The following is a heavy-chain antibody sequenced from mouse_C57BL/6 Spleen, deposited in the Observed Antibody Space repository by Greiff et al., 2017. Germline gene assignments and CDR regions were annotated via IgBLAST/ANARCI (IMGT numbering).Heavy chain of an antibody. CDR2: IYPRDGST. Sequence: VQLQQSDAELVKPGASVKISCKVSGYTFTDHTIHWMKQRPEQGLEWIGYIYPRDGSTKYNEKFKGKATLTADKSSSTAYMQLNSLTSEDSAVYFCARVDYGYDGGHAMDYWGQGTSVTVSS. J-gene: IGHJ4*01. V-gene: IGHV1-78*01. D-gene: IGHD2-2*01. CDR1: GYTFTDHT. CDR3: ARVDYGYDGGHAMDY.